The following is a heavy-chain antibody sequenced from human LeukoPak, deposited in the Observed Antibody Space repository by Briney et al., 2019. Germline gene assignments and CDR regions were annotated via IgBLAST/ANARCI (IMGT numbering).Heavy chain of an antibody. V-gene: IGHV4-4*07. J-gene: IGHJ6*03. Sequence: SETLSLTCTVSGGSISSYYWSWIRQPAGKGLEWIGRIYTSGSTNYNPSLKSRVTMSVDTSKNQLSLKLSSVTAADTAVYYCARVRHHYDILTGYYLPYYYYMDVWGKGTTVTVSS. CDR1: GGSISSYY. CDR2: IYTSGST. CDR3: ARVRHHYDILTGYYLPYYYYMDV. D-gene: IGHD3-9*01.